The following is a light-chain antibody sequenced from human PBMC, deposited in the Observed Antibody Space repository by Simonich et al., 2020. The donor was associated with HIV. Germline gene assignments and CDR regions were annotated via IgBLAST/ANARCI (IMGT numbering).Light chain of an antibody. Sequence: QSALTQPASVSGSPGQSITISCTGTSSDVGGYNYVPWYQQHPGKAPKLMIYDVNKRPSGVSNRFSGSKSGNTASLTISGLQAEDEADYYCSSYRRISTWVFGGGTKLTVL. CDR1: SSDVGGYNY. J-gene: IGLJ3*02. V-gene: IGLV2-14*01. CDR3: SSYRRISTWV. CDR2: DVN.